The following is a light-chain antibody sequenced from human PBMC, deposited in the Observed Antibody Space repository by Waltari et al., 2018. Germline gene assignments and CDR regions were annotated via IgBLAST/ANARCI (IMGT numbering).Light chain of an antibody. V-gene: IGLV2-14*03. CDR3: SSYTSSSTQV. J-gene: IGLJ2*01. CDR1: SRDVGGYNY. CDR2: DVN. Sequence: QSALTQPASVSGSPGQSITISCTGTSRDVGGYNYVSWYQQHPGKAPKLMIYDVNNRPSGVSNRFSGSKSGNTASLTISGLQAEDEADYYCSSYTSSSTQVFGGGTKLTVL.